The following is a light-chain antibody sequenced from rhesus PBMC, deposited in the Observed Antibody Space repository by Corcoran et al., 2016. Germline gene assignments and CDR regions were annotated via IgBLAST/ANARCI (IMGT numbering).Light chain of an antibody. CDR3: QHYYSTPYN. V-gene: IGKV1-25*01. Sequence: DIQMTQSPSSLSASVGDRVTITCRASQGITDDLAWYQQKPGETPKLLIYEASSLQSGIPSRFNGSGSGTDVTLAISSLQSEDFATYYCQHYYSTPYNFGQGTKVEIK. CDR1: QGITDD. CDR2: EAS. J-gene: IGKJ2*01.